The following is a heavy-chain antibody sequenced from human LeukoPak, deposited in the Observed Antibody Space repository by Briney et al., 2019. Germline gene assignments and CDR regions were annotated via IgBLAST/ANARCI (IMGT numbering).Heavy chain of an antibody. CDR3: ARSLAPASIVVVPAADIDY. D-gene: IGHD2-2*01. CDR1: GFTFSSYW. CDR2: INSDGSST. V-gene: IGHV3-74*01. Sequence: GGSLRLSCAASGFTFSSYWMHWVRQAPGKGLVWVSRINSDGSSTSYADSVNGRFTISRDNAKNTLYLQMNSLRAEDTAVYYCARSLAPASIVVVPAADIDYWGQGTLVTVSS. J-gene: IGHJ4*02.